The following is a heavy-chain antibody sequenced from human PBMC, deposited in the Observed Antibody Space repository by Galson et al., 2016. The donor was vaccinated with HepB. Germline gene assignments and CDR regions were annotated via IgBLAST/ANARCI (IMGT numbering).Heavy chain of an antibody. CDR3: ARSPLPFDAFDI. D-gene: IGHD2-15*01. Sequence: SVKVSCKASGYTLSHYYMHWVRQAPGQGLEWMGIINPGDGSTTYAQKFQGRVTMARDTSTSTVYMEVSSLRSEDTAVLYCARSPLPFDAFDIWGQGTMVTVSS. V-gene: IGHV1-46*01. CDR2: INPGDGST. J-gene: IGHJ3*02. CDR1: GYTLSHYY.